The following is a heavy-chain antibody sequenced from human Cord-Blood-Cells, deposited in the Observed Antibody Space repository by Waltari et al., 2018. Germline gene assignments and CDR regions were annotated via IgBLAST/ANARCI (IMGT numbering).Heavy chain of an antibody. CDR3: ARDPTGSGLSY. Sequence: QVQLVQSGAEVKKHGPSVKVPCKASGYPFPSFGTRWVRQAPGQGLEWMGWISAVNGNTNYAQDLQARGTMTTDPSPSTGYMELRSLSSDDADVYYCARDPTGSGLSYWGQGALVSVSS. J-gene: IGHJ4*02. CDR2: ISAVNGNT. V-gene: IGHV1-18*01. D-gene: IGHD3-10*01. CDR1: GYPFPSFG.